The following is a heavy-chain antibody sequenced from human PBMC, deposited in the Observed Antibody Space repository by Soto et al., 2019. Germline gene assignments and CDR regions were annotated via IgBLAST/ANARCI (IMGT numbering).Heavy chain of an antibody. CDR1: GGSFRGYY. CDR2: INHSGST. V-gene: IGHV4-34*01. D-gene: IGHD3-10*01. CDR3: ARALPLLWFGELLSNWFDP. Sequence: QVQLQQWGAGLLKPSETLSLTCAVYGGSFRGYYWSWIRQPPGKGLEWIGEINHSGSTNYNPSLKRRVTISVDPSKSQFSLKLSSVTAADTAVYYCARALPLLWFGELLSNWFDPWGQGTLVTVSS. J-gene: IGHJ5*02.